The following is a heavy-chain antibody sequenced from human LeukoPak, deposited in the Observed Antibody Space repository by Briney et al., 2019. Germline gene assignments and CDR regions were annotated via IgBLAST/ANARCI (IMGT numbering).Heavy chain of an antibody. CDR1: GGSVSTYY. J-gene: IGHJ4*02. CDR3: ARSVQIVRFGY. Sequence: TSETLCLTCAVSGGSVSTYYWIWIRQPPGKGLEWIGYVYYSGSTDYNPSLKSRVTISVDTSKNQFSLKLSSVTAADTALYYCARSVQIVRFGYWGQGTLVIVSS. D-gene: IGHD2/OR15-2a*01. CDR2: VYYSGST. V-gene: IGHV4-59*02.